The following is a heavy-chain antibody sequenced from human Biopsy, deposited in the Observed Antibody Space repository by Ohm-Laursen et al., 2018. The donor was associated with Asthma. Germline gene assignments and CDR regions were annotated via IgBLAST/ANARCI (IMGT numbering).Heavy chain of an antibody. CDR2: IYYSGST. J-gene: IGHJ6*02. D-gene: IGHD4-17*01. V-gene: IGHV4-31*03. CDR1: GGSISSGGYY. CDR3: ARFRSDQTGYGDYYYYGMDV. Sequence: TLSLTCIVSGGSISSGGYYWSWIRQHPGKGLEWIGYIYYSGSTYYNPSLKSRVTISVDTSKNQFSLKLSSVTAADTAVYYCARFRSDQTGYGDYYYYGMDVWGQGTTVTVSS.